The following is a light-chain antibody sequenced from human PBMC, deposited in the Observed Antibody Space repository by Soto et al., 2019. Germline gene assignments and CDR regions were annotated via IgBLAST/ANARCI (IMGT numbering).Light chain of an antibody. CDR1: QSVSSN. J-gene: IGKJ4*01. CDR2: GAS. V-gene: IGKV3-15*01. Sequence: EIVMTQSPATLSVSPGERATLSCRASQSVSSNLAWYQQKPGQAPRLLIYGASNRATGFPARFSASGSGTEFTLTISSLEPEDFAVYYCQQRSNWLTFGGGTKVDI. CDR3: QQRSNWLT.